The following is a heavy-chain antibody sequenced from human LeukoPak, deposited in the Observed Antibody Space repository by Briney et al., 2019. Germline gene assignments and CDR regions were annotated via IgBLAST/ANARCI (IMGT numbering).Heavy chain of an antibody. CDR1: GFSFSSYW. CDR2: ISSDGSII. Sequence: GGSLGLSCAASGFSFSSYWMHWVRQAPGKGLVWVSRISSDGSIINYADSVKGRFTISRDNAKNTLYLQMNSLRVEDTAVYYCARPAVAGLRAGGYDYWGQGTLVTVSS. D-gene: IGHD6-19*01. CDR3: ARPAVAGLRAGGYDY. J-gene: IGHJ4*02. V-gene: IGHV3-74*01.